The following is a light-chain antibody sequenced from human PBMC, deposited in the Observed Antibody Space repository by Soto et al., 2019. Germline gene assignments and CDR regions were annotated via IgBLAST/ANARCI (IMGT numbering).Light chain of an antibody. CDR2: GAS. Sequence: EIVLTQSPATLSLSPGERATLSCRASQSISSGYLAWYQQKPGQAPRLLIYGASSRATGIPDRFSGSGSETDFTLTISRLEPEDFAVYYCQRYGTSLTWTFGQGTKVDIK. CDR3: QRYGTSLTWT. CDR1: QSISSGY. J-gene: IGKJ1*01. V-gene: IGKV3-20*01.